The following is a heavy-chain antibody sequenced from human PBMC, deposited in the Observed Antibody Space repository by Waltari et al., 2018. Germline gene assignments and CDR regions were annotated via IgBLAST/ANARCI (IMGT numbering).Heavy chain of an antibody. CDR2: IYYSGST. CDR1: GGSISSHY. D-gene: IGHD3-3*01. V-gene: IGHV4-59*11. J-gene: IGHJ4*02. Sequence: QVQLQESGPGLVKPSETLSLTCTVSGGSISSHYWSWIRQPPGKGLEWIGYIYYSGSTNYNPSLKSLVTISVDTSKNQFSLKLSSVTAADTAVYYCARGTGGFKNTIFGVVAYFDYWGQGTLVTVSS. CDR3: ARGTGGFKNTIFGVVAYFDY.